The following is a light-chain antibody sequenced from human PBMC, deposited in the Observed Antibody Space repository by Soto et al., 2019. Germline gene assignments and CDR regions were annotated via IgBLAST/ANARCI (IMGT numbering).Light chain of an antibody. Sequence: EIVLTQSPGFLSVSPGERATLSCRASQTVRKGYLAWYQHKAGQAPRLLIYRTLSRAAGIPDRFSGSGSGTDFTLTISRLEPEDFAVYFCQQYADSPVTFGGGTKVEIK. CDR2: RTL. V-gene: IGKV3-20*01. J-gene: IGKJ4*01. CDR1: QTVRKGY. CDR3: QQYADSPVT.